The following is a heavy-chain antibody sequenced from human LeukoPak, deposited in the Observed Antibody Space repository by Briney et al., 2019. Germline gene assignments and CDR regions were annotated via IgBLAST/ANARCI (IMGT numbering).Heavy chain of an antibody. D-gene: IGHD3-10*01. V-gene: IGHV1-2*02. CDR3: ARDEGNTMVRGVILYYFDY. Sequence: GASVKVSCKASGYTFTGYYMHWVRQAPGQGLEWMGWINPNSGGTNYAQKFQGRVTMTRDTSISTAYMELSRLRSDDTAVYYWARDEGNTMVRGVILYYFDYWGQGTLVTVSS. J-gene: IGHJ4*02. CDR2: INPNSGGT. CDR1: GYTFTGYY.